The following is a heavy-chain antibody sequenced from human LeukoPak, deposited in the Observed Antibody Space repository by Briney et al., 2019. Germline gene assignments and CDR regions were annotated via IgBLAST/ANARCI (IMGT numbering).Heavy chain of an antibody. CDR3: ARGGGYYDSSGYLI. CDR1: GYTFTSYD. D-gene: IGHD3-22*01. V-gene: IGHV1-8*01. J-gene: IGHJ3*02. Sequence: ASVKVSCKASGYTFTSYDINWVRQAPGQGLEWMGWMNPNSGNTDYAQKFQGRVTMTRNTSISTAYMELSSLRSEDTAVYYCARGGGYYDSSGYLIWGQGTMVTVSS. CDR2: MNPNSGNT.